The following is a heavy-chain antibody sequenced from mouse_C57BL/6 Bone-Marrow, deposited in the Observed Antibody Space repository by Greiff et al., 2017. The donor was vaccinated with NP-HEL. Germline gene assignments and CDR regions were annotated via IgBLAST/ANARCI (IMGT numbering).Heavy chain of an antibody. V-gene: IGHV3-6*01. Sequence: EVKLQESGPGLVKPSQSLSLTCSVTGYSITSGYYWNWIRQFPGNKLEWMGYISYDGSNNYNPSLKNRISITRDTSKNQYFLKLNSVTTEDTATYYGASYGSPYYFDYWGQGTTLTVSS. CDR1: GYSITSGYY. J-gene: IGHJ2*01. D-gene: IGHD1-1*01. CDR2: ISYDGSN. CDR3: ASYGSPYYFDY.